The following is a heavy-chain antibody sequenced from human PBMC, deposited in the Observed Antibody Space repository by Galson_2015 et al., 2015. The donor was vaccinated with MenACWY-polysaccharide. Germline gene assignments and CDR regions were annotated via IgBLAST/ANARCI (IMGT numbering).Heavy chain of an antibody. V-gene: IGHV3-23*01. Sequence: SLRLSCAASGFTFASYAMSWVRQAPGRGLEWVSGISGSGGSTYYVDSVKGRFTISRDPSKNTLYLQMSSLRAEDTAVYYCAKAKYSSNWFGPNFDSWGQGTLVTVSS. J-gene: IGHJ4*02. CDR1: GFTFASYA. D-gene: IGHD6-13*01. CDR3: AKAKYSSNWFGPNFDS. CDR2: ISGSGGST.